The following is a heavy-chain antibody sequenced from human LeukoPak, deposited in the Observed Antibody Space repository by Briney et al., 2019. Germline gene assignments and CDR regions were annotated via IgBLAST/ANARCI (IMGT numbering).Heavy chain of an antibody. V-gene: IGHV4-59*08. CDR3: ARGVGTAMPKPYYYYYGMDV. J-gene: IGHJ6*02. D-gene: IGHD5-18*01. Sequence: SETLSLTCTVSGGSISSYYWSWIRQPPGKGLEWIGYIYYSGSTNYNPSLKSRVTISVDTSKNQFSLKLSSVTAADTAVYYCARGVGTAMPKPYYYYYGMDVWGQGTTVTVSS. CDR2: IYYSGST. CDR1: GGSISSYY.